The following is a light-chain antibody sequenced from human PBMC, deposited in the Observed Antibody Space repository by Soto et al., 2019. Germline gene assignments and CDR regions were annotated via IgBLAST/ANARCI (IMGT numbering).Light chain of an antibody. V-gene: IGLV2-23*01. CDR3: CSYAGSSTYV. CDR1: SSDVGNYDL. CDR2: EGS. Sequence: VLTQPSSVSGSPGQSITISCTGTSSDVGNYDLVSWYQQLPGKAPKFILYEGSKRPSGVSNRFSGSKSGNTASLTISGLQAEDEADYYCCSYAGSSTYVFGTGTKVTIL. J-gene: IGLJ1*01.